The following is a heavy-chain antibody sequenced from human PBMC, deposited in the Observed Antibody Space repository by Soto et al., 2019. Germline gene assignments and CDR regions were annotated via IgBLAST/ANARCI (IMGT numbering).Heavy chain of an antibody. CDR2: MNIDGSTT. CDR1: GFTFANYW. Sequence: PGGSLRLSCAASGFTFANYWLHWVRQAPGKGLEGVSRMNIDGSTTDYADSVKGRFTVSRDNAKITLYLQMNSLRAEDTAVYYCATAEVDYWGPGTLVTVSS. V-gene: IGHV3-74*01. J-gene: IGHJ4*02. CDR3: ATAEVDY.